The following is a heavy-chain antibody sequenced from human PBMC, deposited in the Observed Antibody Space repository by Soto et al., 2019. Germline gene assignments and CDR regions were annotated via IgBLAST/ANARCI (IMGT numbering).Heavy chain of an antibody. CDR3: ARGIAMKLVVHSDASDKYYLDS. D-gene: IGHD3-22*01. V-gene: IGHV4-39*07. J-gene: IGHJ4*02. Sequence: PSETLSLTCTVSGGSISSSSYYWGWIRQPPGKGLEWIGSIYYSGSTYYNPSLKSRVTISVDTSKNQFSLKVTSVAAADTAMYYCARGIAMKLVVHSDASDKYYLDSWGQGTLVTVSS. CDR1: GGSISSSSYY. CDR2: IYYSGST.